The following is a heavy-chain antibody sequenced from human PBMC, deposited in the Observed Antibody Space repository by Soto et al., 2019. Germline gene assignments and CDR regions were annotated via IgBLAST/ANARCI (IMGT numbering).Heavy chain of an antibody. J-gene: IGHJ4*02. CDR1: GFTFSSYA. CDR2: ISYDGSNK. CDR3: ARGNSVLLPPDY. V-gene: IGHV3-30-3*01. D-gene: IGHD2-21*01. Sequence: QVQLVESGGGVVQPGRSLRLSCAASGFTFSSYAMHWVRQAPGKGLEWVAVISYDGSNKYYADSVKGRFTISRDNSKNTLYLQMNSLRAEDTAVYYCARGNSVLLPPDYWGQGTLVTVSS.